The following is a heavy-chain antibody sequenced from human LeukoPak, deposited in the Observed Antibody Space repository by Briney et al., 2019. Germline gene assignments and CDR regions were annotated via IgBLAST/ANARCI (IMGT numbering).Heavy chain of an antibody. CDR2: IIGNGRRT. CDR3: AKGGSDYIWGSYRPFEY. CDR1: EFTFSSYA. V-gene: IGHV3-23*01. J-gene: IGHJ4*02. Sequence: TGGSLRLSRAPSEFTFSSYAMSCVRQAPGKGLEWVSTIIGNGRRTSYAASVKGPLTISRDNSKNALYLQMNSLRAGDTAVYYCAKGGSDYIWGSYRPFEYWGQGTLVTVSS. D-gene: IGHD3-16*02.